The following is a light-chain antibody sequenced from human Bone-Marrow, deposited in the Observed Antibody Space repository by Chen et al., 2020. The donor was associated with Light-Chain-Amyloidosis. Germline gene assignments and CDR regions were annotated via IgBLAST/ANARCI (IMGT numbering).Light chain of an antibody. CDR2: RDT. CDR3: QSADSSGTYEVI. CDR1: DLPTKS. J-gene: IGLJ2*01. V-gene: IGLV3-25*03. Sequence: SYELPQPPPLSVSPRQTARITCSGDDLPTKSADWYQQNPGQAPVLGIHRDTERPSGISERFYGSSSGTTATLTISGVQAEDEADYHCQSADSSGTYEVIFGGGTKLTVL.